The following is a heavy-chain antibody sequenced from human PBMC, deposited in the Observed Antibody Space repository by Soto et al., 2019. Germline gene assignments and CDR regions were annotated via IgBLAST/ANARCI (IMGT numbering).Heavy chain of an antibody. CDR2: ISGSGANT. J-gene: IGHJ3*02. CDR3: AKDGYCSSTSCLHGLCDI. Sequence: EVQLLESGGGSVQPGGSLRLSCAAFEFTFSNYAMSWVRQAPGKGLEWVSGISGSGANTYYADSVKGRFTISRDNSMNTLYLQMNSLRVEDTAVYYCAKDGYCSSTSCLHGLCDIWGQGTMVTVSS. V-gene: IGHV3-23*01. CDR1: EFTFSNYA. D-gene: IGHD2-2*01.